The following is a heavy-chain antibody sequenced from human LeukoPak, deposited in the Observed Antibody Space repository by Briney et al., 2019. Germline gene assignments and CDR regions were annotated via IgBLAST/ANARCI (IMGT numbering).Heavy chain of an antibody. V-gene: IGHV4-38-2*01. CDR2: IYHSGST. J-gene: IGHJ4*02. CDR1: GYSISSGYY. Sequence: SETLSLTCAVSGYSISSGYYWGWIRQPPGKGLEWIGSIYHSGSTYYNPSLKSRVTISVDTSKNQFSLKLSSVTAADTAVYYCARGPRGSPPYFDYWGQGTLVTVSS. CDR3: ARGPRGSPPYFDY.